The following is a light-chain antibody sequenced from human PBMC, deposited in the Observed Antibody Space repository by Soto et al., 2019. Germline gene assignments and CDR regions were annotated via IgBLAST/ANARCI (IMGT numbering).Light chain of an antibody. CDR3: SSYTNSNPWV. CDR2: EVR. V-gene: IGLV2-14*01. J-gene: IGLJ3*02. Sequence: QSALTQPASVSGSPGQSITISCTGTSSDVGDYDYVSWYQQHPGKAPKLMIYEVRNRPSGVSNRFSGSKSGNTASLAISGLQAEDEATYYCSSYTNSNPWVFCGGTKLTVL. CDR1: SSDVGDYDY.